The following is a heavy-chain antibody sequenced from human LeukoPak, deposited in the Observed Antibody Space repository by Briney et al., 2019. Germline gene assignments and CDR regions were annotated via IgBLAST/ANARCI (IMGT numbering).Heavy chain of an antibody. V-gene: IGHV4-39*01. D-gene: IGHD6-19*01. Sequence: PSETLSLTCTVSGGSISSSSYYWGWIRQPPGKGLEWIGSIYYSGSTYYNPSLKSRVTISVDTSKNQYSLKLSSVTAADTAVYYCARRAGYSSGWADAFVIWGQGTMVTVSS. CDR3: ARRAGYSSGWADAFVI. J-gene: IGHJ3*02. CDR2: IYYSGST. CDR1: GGSISSSSYY.